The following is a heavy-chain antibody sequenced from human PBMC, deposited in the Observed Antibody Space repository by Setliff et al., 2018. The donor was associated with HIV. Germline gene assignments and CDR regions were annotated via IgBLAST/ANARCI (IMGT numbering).Heavy chain of an antibody. V-gene: IGHV1-69*13. Sequence: SVKVSCKASGDSFKSYVITWVRQAPGQGLEWMGGIIPIYGTANYAQKFQGRVTITADESTTTAFMELSSLIAEDTAVYYCATDRTQTGFSLVRGVITDPARYPLDHWGQGTLVTVSS. CDR1: GDSFKSYV. CDR2: IIPIYGTA. J-gene: IGHJ4*02. D-gene: IGHD3-10*01. CDR3: ATDRTQTGFSLVRGVITDPARYPLDH.